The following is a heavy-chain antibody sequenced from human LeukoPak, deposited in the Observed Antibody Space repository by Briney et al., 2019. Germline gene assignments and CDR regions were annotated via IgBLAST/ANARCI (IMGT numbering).Heavy chain of an antibody. J-gene: IGHJ1*01. Sequence: GGSLRLSCAASGFSLSDYWMTWVRQAPGKGLEWVANVNRDGSQKNHVDSVQGRFTISRDNAKNSLYLQMNSLRAEDTAVYYCAKKEGTSWYGLDFQDWGQGSLVTVSS. CDR2: VNRDGSQK. CDR3: AKKEGTSWYGLDFQD. D-gene: IGHD6-13*01. CDR1: GFSLSDYW. V-gene: IGHV3-7*03.